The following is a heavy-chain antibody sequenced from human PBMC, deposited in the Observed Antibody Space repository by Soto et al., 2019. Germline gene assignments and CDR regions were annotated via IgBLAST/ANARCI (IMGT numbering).Heavy chain of an antibody. Sequence: GASVKVSCKASGYTFTSYGISWVRQAPGQGLEWMGWISAYNGNTNYAQKLQGRVTMTTDTSTSTAYMELRSLRSDDTAVYYCAREDLGYCISTSCYYYGMDVWGQGTTVTV. CDR1: GYTFTSYG. V-gene: IGHV1-18*01. D-gene: IGHD2-2*01. J-gene: IGHJ6*02. CDR2: ISAYNGNT. CDR3: AREDLGYCISTSCYYYGMDV.